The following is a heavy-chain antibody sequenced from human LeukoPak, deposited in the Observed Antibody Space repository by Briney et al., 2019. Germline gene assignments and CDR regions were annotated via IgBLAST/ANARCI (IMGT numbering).Heavy chain of an antibody. CDR1: GXIFSNYC. CDR3: ARHRAAAEGGALDY. J-gene: IGHJ4*02. D-gene: IGHD6-13*01. CDR2: IYCGDSDT. V-gene: IGHV5-51*01. Sequence: GESLKISFKGSGXIFSNYCIAWVRQMSGKGLEWMGIIYCGDSDTRYSQSFQGQVTISADKSISTAYLQWSSLKASDTAMYYCARHRAAAEGGALDYWGQGTLVTVSS.